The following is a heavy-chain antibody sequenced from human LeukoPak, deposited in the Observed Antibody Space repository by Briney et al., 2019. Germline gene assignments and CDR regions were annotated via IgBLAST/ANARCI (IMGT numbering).Heavy chain of an antibody. CDR3: ARDPVHYDFWSGYYTPIFDY. V-gene: IGHV1-18*01. D-gene: IGHD3-3*01. J-gene: IGHJ4*02. Sequence: ASVKVSCKASGYTFTSYGISWVRQAPGQGLEGMGWISAYNGNTNYAQKLQGRVTMTTDTSTSTAYMELRSLRSDDTAVYYCARDPVHYDFWSGYYTPIFDYWGQGTLVTVSS. CDR2: ISAYNGNT. CDR1: GYTFTSYG.